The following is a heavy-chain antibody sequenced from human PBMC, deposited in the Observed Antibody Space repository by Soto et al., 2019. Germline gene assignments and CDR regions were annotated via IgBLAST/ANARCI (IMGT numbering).Heavy chain of an antibody. J-gene: IGHJ6*02. CDR1: GFTFSSYG. CDR2: ISYDGSNK. CDR3: AKDFTVNTGYYGMDV. D-gene: IGHD4-17*01. V-gene: IGHV3-30*18. Sequence: VGSLRLSCAASGFTFSSYGMHWVRQAPGKGLEWVAVISYDGSNKYYADSVKGRFTISRDNSKNTLYLQMNSLRAEDTAVYYCAKDFTVNTGYYGMDVWGQGTTVTVSS.